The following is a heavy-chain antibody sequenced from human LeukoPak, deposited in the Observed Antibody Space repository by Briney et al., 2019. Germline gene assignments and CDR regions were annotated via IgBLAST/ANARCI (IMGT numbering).Heavy chain of an antibody. Sequence: SETLSLTCTVSGGSISSSSYYWGWIRQPPGKGLEWIGYIYYSGSTNYNPSLKSRVTISVDTSKNQFSLKLSSVTAADTAVYYCARYTYYYDSSGSLSGGAFDIWGQGTMVTVSS. CDR2: IYYSGST. D-gene: IGHD3-22*01. CDR1: GGSISSSSYY. J-gene: IGHJ3*02. CDR3: ARYTYYYDSSGSLSGGAFDI. V-gene: IGHV4-61*05.